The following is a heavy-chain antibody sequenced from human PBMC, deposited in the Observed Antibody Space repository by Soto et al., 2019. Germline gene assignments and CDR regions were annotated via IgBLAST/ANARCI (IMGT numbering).Heavy chain of an antibody. V-gene: IGHV1-18*01. CDR2: ISAYNGNT. D-gene: IGHD6-13*01. Sequence: QVQLVQSGAEVKKPGASVKVSCKASGYTFTSYGISWVRQAPGQGLEWMGWISAYNGNTNYAQKLQGRVTMTTETSTSTAYVELRSLRSDDTAVDYSARDWAAAGPFDYWGQGTLVTVSS. CDR3: ARDWAAAGPFDY. CDR1: GYTFTSYG. J-gene: IGHJ4*02.